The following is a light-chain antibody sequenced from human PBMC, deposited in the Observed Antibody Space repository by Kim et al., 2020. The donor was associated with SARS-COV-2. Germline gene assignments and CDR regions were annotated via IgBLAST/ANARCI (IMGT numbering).Light chain of an antibody. CDR1: QSVGSN. CDR3: QQFSNWPRT. CDR2: RAS. V-gene: IGKV3-15*01. Sequence: EIVMTQSPATLSVSPGERATLSCRASQSVGSNLAWYQQKPGQAPRLLIYRASTRATGIPARFSGSGSGTEFTLTISSLQSEDFAVYYCQQFSNWPRTFGQGTKVDIK. J-gene: IGKJ1*01.